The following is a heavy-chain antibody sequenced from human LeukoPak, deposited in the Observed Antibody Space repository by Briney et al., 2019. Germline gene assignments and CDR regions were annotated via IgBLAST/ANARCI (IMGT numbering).Heavy chain of an antibody. CDR3: GRSSTANSGPLYY. Sequence: PGGSLRLSCAASGFIFNTYAMHWVRQAPGKGLEWMAVVWYDGDNKYYADSVKGRFTISRGNSKNTLYLQMNSLRAEDTAVYYCGRSSTANSGPLYYWGQGTLVTVSS. CDR2: VWYDGDNK. J-gene: IGHJ4*02. D-gene: IGHD3-10*01. CDR1: GFIFNTYA. V-gene: IGHV3-33*01.